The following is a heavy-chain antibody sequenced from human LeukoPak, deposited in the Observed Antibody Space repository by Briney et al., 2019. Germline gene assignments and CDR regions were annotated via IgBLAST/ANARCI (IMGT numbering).Heavy chain of an antibody. J-gene: IGHJ3*01. Sequence: GGSLRLSCAASGFTFSSYEMNWVRQAPGKGLEWCSYISSSGSTIYYADSVKGRFTISRDNAKTSLYLQMNSPRAEDTAVYYCAELGITMIGGVCGEGTTVTTSS. V-gene: IGHV3-48*03. CDR3: AELGITMIGGV. CDR1: GFTFSSYE. CDR2: ISSSGSTI. D-gene: IGHD3-10*02.